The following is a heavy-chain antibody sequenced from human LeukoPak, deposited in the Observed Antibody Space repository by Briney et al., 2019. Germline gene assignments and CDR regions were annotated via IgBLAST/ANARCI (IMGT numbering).Heavy chain of an antibody. Sequence: PGGSLRLSCVATGFTFTNHWMSWVRQTIGKGLECVAKIREDGSETHYVDSVKGRFTISRDNAKNSLYLQMNSLRAEDTAVYYCTRGTPTTRDFDYWGQGTLVTVSS. CDR2: IREDGSET. J-gene: IGHJ4*02. D-gene: IGHD4-11*01. V-gene: IGHV3-7*01. CDR1: GFTFTNHW. CDR3: TRGTPTTRDFDY.